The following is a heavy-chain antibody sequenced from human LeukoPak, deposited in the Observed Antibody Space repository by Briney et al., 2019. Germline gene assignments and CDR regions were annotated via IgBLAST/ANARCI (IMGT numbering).Heavy chain of an antibody. Sequence: GGSLRLSCAASGFTFSSYGMHWVRQAPGKGLEWVAVISYDGSNKYHADSVKGRFTISRDNSKNTLYLQMNSLRAEDTAVYYCAKDGRRDSSGYDNWFDPWGQGTLVAVSS. CDR1: GFTFSSYG. V-gene: IGHV3-30*18. J-gene: IGHJ5*02. D-gene: IGHD3-22*01. CDR3: AKDGRRDSSGYDNWFDP. CDR2: ISYDGSNK.